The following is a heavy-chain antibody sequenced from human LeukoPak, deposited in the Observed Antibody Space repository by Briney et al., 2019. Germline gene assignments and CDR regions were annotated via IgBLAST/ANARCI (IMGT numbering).Heavy chain of an antibody. Sequence: PGRSLRLSCAASGFTFSSYGMHWVRQAPGKGLEGVAVISYDGSNKYYADSVKGRFTISRDNSKNTLYLQMNSLRAEDTAVYYCASPGEAGYYYYGMDVWGQGTTVTVSS. J-gene: IGHJ6*02. CDR2: ISYDGSNK. D-gene: IGHD7-27*01. CDR3: ASPGEAGYYYYGMDV. V-gene: IGHV3-30*03. CDR1: GFTFSSYG.